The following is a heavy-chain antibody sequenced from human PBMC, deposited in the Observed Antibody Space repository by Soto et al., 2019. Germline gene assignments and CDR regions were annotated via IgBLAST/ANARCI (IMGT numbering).Heavy chain of an antibody. V-gene: IGHV1-69*01. J-gene: IGHJ6*02. CDR1: GDSFSNYA. CDR2: LIPVFGTA. CDR3: ARAVRTGFYGIDV. Sequence: QVQLVQSGAEVKKPGSSVEVSCRASGDSFSNYAVNWLRQAPGRGLEWMGGLIPVFGTANYAEKFQGRVTITADESTSTAYMELSSLTSEDTAVYYCARAVRTGFYGIDVWGQGTTVSVSS.